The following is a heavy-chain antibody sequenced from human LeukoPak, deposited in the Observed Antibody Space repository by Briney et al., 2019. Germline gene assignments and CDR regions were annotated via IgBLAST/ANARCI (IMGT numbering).Heavy chain of an antibody. CDR1: EFTFSSYT. J-gene: IGHJ4*02. CDR2: ISSSSSSSYI. V-gene: IGHV3-21*01. CDR3: ARAPSLIAVDGL. D-gene: IGHD6-19*01. Sequence: GGSLRLSCAASEFTFSSYTMNWVRQAPGKGLEWVSSISSSSSSSYIYYADSVKGRFTISRDNAKNSLYLQMNSLRAEDTAVYYCARAPSLIAVDGLWGQGTLVTVSS.